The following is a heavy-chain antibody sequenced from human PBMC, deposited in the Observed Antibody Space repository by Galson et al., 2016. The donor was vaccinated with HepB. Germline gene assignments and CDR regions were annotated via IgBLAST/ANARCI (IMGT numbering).Heavy chain of an antibody. Sequence: SLRLSCAASGFTFSSYAMRWVRQAPGKGLEWVAVVSYDGSKKYYADSVKGRFTISRDNSKNTLYLQMNSLRAEDTAVYYCARDLSGTYGRYHYYGMDVWGQGTTVTVSS. CDR2: VSYDGSKK. CDR1: GFTFSSYA. V-gene: IGHV3-30-3*01. D-gene: IGHD1-26*01. CDR3: ARDLSGTYGRYHYYGMDV. J-gene: IGHJ6*02.